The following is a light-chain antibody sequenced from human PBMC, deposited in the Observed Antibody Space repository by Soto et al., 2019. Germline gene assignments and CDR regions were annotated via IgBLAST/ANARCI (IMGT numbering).Light chain of an antibody. CDR3: QQYNDWQWT. J-gene: IGKJ1*01. CDR1: QSINRSY. Sequence: EIVLTQSPGTLSLSPGERATLSCRASQSINRSYLVWYQQKPGQAPRLLIYSASSRATGIPDRVSGSGSGTDFTLTISRLEPEDFAVYYCQQYNDWQWTFGQGTKVDI. V-gene: IGKV3-20*01. CDR2: SAS.